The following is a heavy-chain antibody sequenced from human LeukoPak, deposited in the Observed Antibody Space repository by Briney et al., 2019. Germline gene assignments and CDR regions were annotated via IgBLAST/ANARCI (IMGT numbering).Heavy chain of an antibody. D-gene: IGHD3-22*01. Sequence: GGSLRLSCAASGFTVSSNYMSWVRQAPGKGLEWVSVIYSGGSTYYADSVKGRFTISRDNSKNTLYLQTNSLRAEDTAVYYCAREWRHYEGFDYWGQGTLVTVSS. V-gene: IGHV3-53*05. CDR1: GFTVSSNY. J-gene: IGHJ4*02. CDR3: AREWRHYEGFDY. CDR2: IYSGGST.